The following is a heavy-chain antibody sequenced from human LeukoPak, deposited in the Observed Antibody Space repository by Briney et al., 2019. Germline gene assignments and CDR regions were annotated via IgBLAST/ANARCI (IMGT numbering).Heavy chain of an antibody. CDR2: ISGSGDST. J-gene: IGHJ4*02. CDR3: ARDGGKETRGRGLQLLWDY. D-gene: IGHD3-16*01. Sequence: GGSLRLSCGASGFTFNTYAMSLVRQAPGKGLEWVSSISGSGDSTYYADSVKGRFTISRDNSKNTLYLQMNSLRAEDTAVYYCARDGGKETRGRGLQLLWDYWGQGTLVTVSS. V-gene: IGHV3-23*01. CDR1: GFTFNTYA.